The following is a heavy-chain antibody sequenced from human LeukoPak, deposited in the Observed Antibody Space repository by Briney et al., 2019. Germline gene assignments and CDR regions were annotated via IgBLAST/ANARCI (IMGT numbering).Heavy chain of an antibody. Sequence: GGSLRLSCAASGFTFDDYAMHWVRQAPGKGLEWVSGISWNSGSIGYADSVKGRFTISRDNAKNPLYLQMNSLRAEDTALYYCAKGNYYDLPYYFDYWGQGTLVTVSS. CDR2: ISWNSGSI. CDR3: AKGNYYDLPYYFDY. D-gene: IGHD3-22*01. V-gene: IGHV3-9*01. J-gene: IGHJ4*02. CDR1: GFTFDDYA.